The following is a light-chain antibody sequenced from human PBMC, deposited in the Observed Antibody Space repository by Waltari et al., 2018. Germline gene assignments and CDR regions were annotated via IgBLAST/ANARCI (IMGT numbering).Light chain of an antibody. V-gene: IGKV1-9*01. Sequence: DIKLTQSPSFLSASVGERVTITGRASQGLRSYLAWYQQKPGTAPKLLIYAASTVQSGVPSRFSGSGSGTEFTLTISSLQPEDFATYYCQQLNSYPRITFGGGTKVEIK. CDR1: QGLRSY. CDR2: AAS. CDR3: QQLNSYPRIT. J-gene: IGKJ4*01.